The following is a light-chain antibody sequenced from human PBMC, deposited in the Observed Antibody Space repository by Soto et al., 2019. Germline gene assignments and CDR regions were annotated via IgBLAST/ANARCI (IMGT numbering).Light chain of an antibody. CDR3: QQRSNWPLT. V-gene: IGKV3-11*01. CDR1: QSVSFY. J-gene: IGKJ4*01. Sequence: EIVLTQSPATLSLSPGERANLSCRASQSVSFYLGWYQQKPGQAPRLLIYDTSNRATGVPARFSGSGSGTDFNLIISSLGPEDFAVYYCQQRSNWPLTFGGGTKVEIK. CDR2: DTS.